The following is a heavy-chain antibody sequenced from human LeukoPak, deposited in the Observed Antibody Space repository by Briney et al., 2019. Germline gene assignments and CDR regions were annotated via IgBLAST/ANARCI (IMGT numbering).Heavy chain of an antibody. CDR1: GFTFSSYG. CDR2: ISYDGSNK. CDR3: AKDWELPFDY. V-gene: IGHV3-30*18. D-gene: IGHD1-26*01. J-gene: IGHJ4*02. Sequence: GGSLRLSRAASGFTFSSYGMHWVRQAPGKGLEWVAVISYDGSNKYYADSAKGRFTISRDNSKNTLYLQMNSLRAEDTAVYYCAKDWELPFDYWGQGTLVTVSS.